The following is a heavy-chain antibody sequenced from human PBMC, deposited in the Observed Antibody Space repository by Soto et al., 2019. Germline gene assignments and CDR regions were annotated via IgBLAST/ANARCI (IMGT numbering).Heavy chain of an antibody. CDR1: GYTFNTYG. V-gene: IGHV1-18*01. CDR3: ARDPHEFWTSYWFDP. Sequence: ASVKVSCKTSGYTFNTYGINWVRQAPGQGLELMGWISAYDGKTTYAEKFQGRVTLTTDTSTSTAYMELRSRRSDDTAIYYCARDPHEFWTSYWFDPWGQGTPVTVSS. CDR2: ISAYDGKT. J-gene: IGHJ5*02. D-gene: IGHD3-3*01.